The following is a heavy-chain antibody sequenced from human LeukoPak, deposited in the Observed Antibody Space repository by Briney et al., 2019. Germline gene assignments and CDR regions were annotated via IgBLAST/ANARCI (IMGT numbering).Heavy chain of an antibody. CDR3: ARDPYYGSGFDY. CDR2: IYSGGST. D-gene: IGHD3-10*01. Sequence: GGSLRLSCAASGFTVSSNYMSWVRQAPGKGLEWVSVIYSGGSTYYADSVKGRFTISRDNSKNTLYLQMNSLRAEDTAVYYCARDPYYGSGFDYWGQGTLVTFST. V-gene: IGHV3-66*01. J-gene: IGHJ4*02. CDR1: GFTVSSNY.